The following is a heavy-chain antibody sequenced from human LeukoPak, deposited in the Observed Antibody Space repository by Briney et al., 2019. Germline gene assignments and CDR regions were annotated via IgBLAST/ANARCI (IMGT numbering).Heavy chain of an antibody. CDR2: IHTSGST. V-gene: IGHV4-4*07. Sequence: SETLSLTCDVSGASITSFHWTWFRQPAGRGLGWIGLIHTSGSTLYNPSLQSRVAMSVDMTKNQLSLKVTSVTAADAATYYCARKDGDFWGQGTLVTVSS. CDR3: ARKDGDF. CDR1: GASITSFH. J-gene: IGHJ4*02.